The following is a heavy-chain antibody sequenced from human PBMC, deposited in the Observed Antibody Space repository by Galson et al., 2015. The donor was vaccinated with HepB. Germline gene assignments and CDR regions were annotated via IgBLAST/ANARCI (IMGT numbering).Heavy chain of an antibody. CDR1: GFTFSNYD. CDR2: IGAAGDT. Sequence: SLRLSCAASGFTFSNYDVHWVRQATGKGLEWVSAIGAAGDTYYQDSVKGRFTISREDAKNSLYLQMNFMRAGDTAVYYCARETTVTTAERAFDIWGRGTMVTVSS. V-gene: IGHV3-13*01. D-gene: IGHD4-11*01. J-gene: IGHJ3*02. CDR3: ARETTVTTAERAFDI.